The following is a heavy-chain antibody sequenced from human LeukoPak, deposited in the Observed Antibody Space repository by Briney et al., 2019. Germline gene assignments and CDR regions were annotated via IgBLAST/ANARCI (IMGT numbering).Heavy chain of an antibody. CDR2: IIPIFGTT. CDR1: GGTFSSYA. Sequence: SVKVSCKASGGTFSSYAISWVRQAPGQGLEWMGGIIPIFGTTNYAQKFQGRVTITADESTNTAYMELSSLRSEDTAVYYCAKRGAYSPPYWGQGTLVTVSS. J-gene: IGHJ4*02. CDR3: AKRGAYSPPY. V-gene: IGHV1-69*01. D-gene: IGHD5-18*01.